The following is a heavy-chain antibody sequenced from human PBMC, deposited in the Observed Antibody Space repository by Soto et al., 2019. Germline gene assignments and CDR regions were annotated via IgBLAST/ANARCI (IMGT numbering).Heavy chain of an antibody. D-gene: IGHD3-10*01. V-gene: IGHV3-48*01. CDR3: ARPNYYGSPGDFDY. CDR1: GFTFSSYS. Sequence: EVQLVESGGGLVQPGGSLRLSCAASGFTFSSYSMNWVRQAPGKGLEWVSYISSSSSTIYYADSVKGRFTISRDNAKNSLYLQMNSLRAEDTAVYYCARPNYYGSPGDFDYWGQGTLVTVSS. J-gene: IGHJ4*02. CDR2: ISSSSSTI.